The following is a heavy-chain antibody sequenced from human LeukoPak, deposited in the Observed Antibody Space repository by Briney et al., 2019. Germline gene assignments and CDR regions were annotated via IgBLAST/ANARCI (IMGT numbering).Heavy chain of an antibody. CDR3: ARSVTGRFDP. Sequence: PGGSLRLSCAASGFTFSSYWMHWVSQAPGKGLVWVSRINTDGSRTSYADSVKGRYTISRDDAKKALFLQMNSLRVEDTAVYYWARSVTGRFDPWGQGTLVTVSS. D-gene: IGHD1-20*01. CDR1: GFTFSSYW. J-gene: IGHJ5*02. CDR2: INTDGSRT. V-gene: IGHV3-74*01.